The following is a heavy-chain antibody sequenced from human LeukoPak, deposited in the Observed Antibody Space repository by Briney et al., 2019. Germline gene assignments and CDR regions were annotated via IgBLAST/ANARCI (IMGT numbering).Heavy chain of an antibody. CDR3: AREQSGTRGWYAVDY. CDR2: IRPDGDRT. D-gene: IGHD6-19*01. V-gene: IGHV3-23*01. Sequence: GGSLRLSCAASGFTFSTYAITWVRQGPGKGLEWVSAIRPDGDRTYYANSVRGRFTISRDNSKDTVYLQINGLRVEDTAVYYCAREQSGTRGWYAVDYWGQGALVTVSS. CDR1: GFTFSTYA. J-gene: IGHJ4*02.